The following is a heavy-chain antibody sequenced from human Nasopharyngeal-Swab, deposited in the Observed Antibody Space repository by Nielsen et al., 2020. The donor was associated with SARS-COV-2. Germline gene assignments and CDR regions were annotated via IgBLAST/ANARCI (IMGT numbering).Heavy chain of an antibody. CDR2: IYRGGNT. J-gene: IGHJ4*02. D-gene: IGHD3-16*01. CDR3: ASAPSWGY. V-gene: IGHV3-53*01. Sequence: WIRQPPGKGLEWISVIYRGGNTNYEEAMKSRFTASRDNSKNTMYPQMNSLRAEDTAIYYCASAPSWGYWGQGTLVTVSS.